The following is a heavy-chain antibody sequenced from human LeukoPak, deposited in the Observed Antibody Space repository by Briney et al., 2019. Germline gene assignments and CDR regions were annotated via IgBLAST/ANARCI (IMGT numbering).Heavy chain of an antibody. CDR3: AKDPGDSVRGYYMDV. CDR1: GFTFSGCG. J-gene: IGHJ6*03. D-gene: IGHD1-26*01. CDR2: IYNDGRKE. V-gene: IGHV3-33*03. Sequence: GGSLRLSCAASGFTFSGCGMHWVREAPGKGLEWVSFIYNDGRKEYYSDSLKGRVTISRDNSKNMLSVQVNNVRADDTAVYYCAKDPGDSVRGYYMDVWGKGTTVIVSS.